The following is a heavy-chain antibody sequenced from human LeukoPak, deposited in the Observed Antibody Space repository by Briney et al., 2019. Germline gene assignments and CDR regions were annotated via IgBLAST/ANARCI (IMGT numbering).Heavy chain of an antibody. D-gene: IGHD4-17*01. J-gene: IGHJ5*02. CDR3: ARVGDYGDYVNWFDP. V-gene: IGHV4-38-2*02. CDR1: GGSISSGYY. CDR2: IYHGGST. Sequence: SETLSLTCTVSGGSISSGYYWGWIRQPPGKGLEWIGSIYHGGSTYYNPSLKSRVTISVDTSKNQFSLKVKSVTVADTAVYYCARVGDYGDYVNWFDPWGQGTLVTVSS.